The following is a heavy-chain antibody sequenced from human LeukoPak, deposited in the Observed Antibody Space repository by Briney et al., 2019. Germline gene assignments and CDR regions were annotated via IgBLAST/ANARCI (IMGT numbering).Heavy chain of an antibody. CDR2: IYYSGNT. CDR3: ARSTDYDSSGYYYPTYYYFDY. D-gene: IGHD3-22*01. Sequence: SETLSLTCTVSGGSISSSSYYWGWIRQPPGKGLEWIGIIYYSGNTYYNPSLKSRVTISVDTSKNQFSLKLSSVTAADTAVYYCARSTDYDSSGYYYPTYYYFDYWGQGTLVTVSS. V-gene: IGHV4-39*01. J-gene: IGHJ4*02. CDR1: GGSISSSSYY.